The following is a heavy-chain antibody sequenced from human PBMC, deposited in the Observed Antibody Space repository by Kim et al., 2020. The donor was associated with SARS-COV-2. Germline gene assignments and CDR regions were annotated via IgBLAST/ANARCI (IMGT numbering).Heavy chain of an antibody. CDR3: ASGRYMYFDY. J-gene: IGHJ4*02. CDR1: GFIFSTYW. CDR2: IKQDGRET. D-gene: IGHD3-10*01. Sequence: GGSLRLSCAASGFIFSTYWMTWVRQAPGKGLEWVANIKQDGRETNYVDSVKGRFTISRDNAKNSLYLQMNSLRTEDTAVYYCASGRYMYFDYWGQGTLVTVSS. V-gene: IGHV3-7*03.